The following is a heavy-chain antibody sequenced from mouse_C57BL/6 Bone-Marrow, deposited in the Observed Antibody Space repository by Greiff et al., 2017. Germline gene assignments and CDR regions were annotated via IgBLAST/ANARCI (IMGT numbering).Heavy chain of an antibody. J-gene: IGHJ4*01. V-gene: IGHV14-2*01. CDR1: GFNIKDYY. Sequence: VQLQQSGAELVKPGTSVKLSCTASGFNIKDYYMHWVKQRTEQGLEWIGRIDPEDGETKYAPKFQGKVTITADTSSTTAYRQLSSLTSEDTAVYYYARKSYSNYLYAMDYWGQGTSVTVSS. D-gene: IGHD2-5*01. CDR2: IDPEDGET. CDR3: ARKSYSNYLYAMDY.